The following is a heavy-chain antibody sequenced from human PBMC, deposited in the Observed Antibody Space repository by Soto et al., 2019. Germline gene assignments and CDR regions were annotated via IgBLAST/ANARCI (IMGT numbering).Heavy chain of an antibody. CDR2: IYYSGST. CDR1: GGSIISGGYY. D-gene: IGHD3-22*01. V-gene: IGHV4-31*03. J-gene: IGHJ4*02. Sequence: PSETLSLTCTVSGGSIISGGYYWSWIRQHPGKGLEWIGYIYYSGSTYYNPSLKSRVTISVDTSKNQFSLKLSSATAADTAVYYCARAGLDYYDSSGYFGQVDYWGQGTLVTVSS. CDR3: ARAGLDYYDSSGYFGQVDY.